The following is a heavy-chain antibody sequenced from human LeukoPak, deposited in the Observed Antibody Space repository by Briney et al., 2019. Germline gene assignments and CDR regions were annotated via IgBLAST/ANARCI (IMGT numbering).Heavy chain of an antibody. J-gene: IGHJ4*02. D-gene: IGHD3-22*01. CDR3: ARGGTYYYDSSGYPSGFDY. CDR1: GYTSTGYY. CDR2: INPNSGGT. Sequence: ASVKVSCKASGYTSTGYYMHWVRQAPGQGLEWMGRINPNSGGTNYAQKFQGRVTMTRDTSISTAYMELSRLRSDDTAVYYCARGGTYYYDSSGYPSGFDYWGQGTLVTVFS. V-gene: IGHV1-2*06.